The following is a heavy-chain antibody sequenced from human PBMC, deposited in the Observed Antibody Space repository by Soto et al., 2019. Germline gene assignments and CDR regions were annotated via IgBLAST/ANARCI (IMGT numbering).Heavy chain of an antibody. D-gene: IGHD2-15*01. J-gene: IGHJ4*02. V-gene: IGHV4-39*01. CDR3: ARHLGGWPDY. CDR2: IYYSGST. Sequence: SETLSLTCAVSGGSISSSSYYWGWIRQPPGKGLEWIGSIYYSGSTYYNPSLKSRVTISVDTSKNQFSLKLSSVTAADTAVYYCARHLGGWPDYWGQGTLVTVSS. CDR1: GGSISSSSYY.